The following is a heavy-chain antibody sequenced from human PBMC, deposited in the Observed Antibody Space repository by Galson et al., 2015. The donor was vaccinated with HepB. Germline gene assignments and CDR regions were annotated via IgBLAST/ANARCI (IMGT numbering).Heavy chain of an antibody. CDR1: GGSISSGGYY. CDR3: ARDSQLAAPETAFDI. J-gene: IGHJ3*02. Sequence: QVQLQESGPGLVKPSETLSLTCTVSGGSISSGGYYWSWIRQHPGKGLEWIGYIYYSGSTYYNPSLKSRVTISVDTSKNQFSLKLSSVTAADTAVYYCARDSQLAAPETAFDIWGQGTMVTVSS. CDR2: IYYSGST. D-gene: IGHD6-6*01. V-gene: IGHV4-31*03.